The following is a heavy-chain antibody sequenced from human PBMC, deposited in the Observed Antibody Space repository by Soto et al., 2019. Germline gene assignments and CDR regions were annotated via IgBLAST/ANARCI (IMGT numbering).Heavy chain of an antibody. J-gene: IGHJ6*03. CDR2: INHSGST. CDR1: GGSFSGYY. CDR3: ARAPRGVRYCSGGSCYGPYYYYMDV. D-gene: IGHD2-15*01. Sequence: SETLSLTCAVYGGSFSGYYWSWIRQPPGKGLEWIGEINHSGSTNYNPSLKSRVTISVDTSKNQFSLKLSSVTAADTAVYYCARAPRGVRYCSGGSCYGPYYYYMDVWGKGTTVTVSS. V-gene: IGHV4-34*01.